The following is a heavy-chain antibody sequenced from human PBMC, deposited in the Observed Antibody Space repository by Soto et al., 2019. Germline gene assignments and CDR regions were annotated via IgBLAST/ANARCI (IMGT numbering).Heavy chain of an antibody. CDR2: IWYDGINK. CDR1: GFTFSNNG. J-gene: IGHJ6*02. V-gene: IGHV3-33*01. CDR3: ARDRVQMVDGLAV. Sequence: QVQLVESGGGVVQPGRSLRLSCAASGFTFSNNGMHWVRQAPGKGLEWVAVIWYDGINKYYADSVKGRFIISRDNSKNTVYLQMNSLRAEDTAVYYCARDRVQMVDGLAVWGQGTTVPVSS. D-gene: IGHD2-15*01.